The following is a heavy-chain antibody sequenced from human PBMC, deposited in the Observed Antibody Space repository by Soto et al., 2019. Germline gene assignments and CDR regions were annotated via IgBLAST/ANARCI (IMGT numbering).Heavy chain of an antibody. D-gene: IGHD3-3*01. CDR3: AKATLRVVHPLVFDH. CDR1: GFSFSSSA. J-gene: IGHJ4*02. CDR2: ISGSGGAT. V-gene: IGHV3-23*01. Sequence: VQLLEAGGGLVQPGGSLRLSCEASGFSFSSSAMNWVRQAPGKGLEWISVISGSGGATYFADSVKGRFTISRDNSKNTLYLQMNSLRAEDTAVYYCAKATLRVVHPLVFDHWGQGSLVTVSS.